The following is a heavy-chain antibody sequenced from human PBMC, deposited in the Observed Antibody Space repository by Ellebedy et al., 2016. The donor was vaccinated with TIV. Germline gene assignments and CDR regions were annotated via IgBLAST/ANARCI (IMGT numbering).Heavy chain of an antibody. V-gene: IGHV4-34*01. CDR1: GGSFSDNY. CDR3: ARDHCSGNSCPRLNWYFDL. D-gene: IGHD2-15*01. CDR2: ITHSGGT. J-gene: IGHJ2*01. Sequence: MPGGSLRLSCAVYGGSFSDNYWSWIRQPPGKGLEWIGEITHSGGTNYNPSLTSRVTISVDTSKNQFSLKLSSVTAADTAVYYCARDHCSGNSCPRLNWYFDLWGRGTLVTVSS.